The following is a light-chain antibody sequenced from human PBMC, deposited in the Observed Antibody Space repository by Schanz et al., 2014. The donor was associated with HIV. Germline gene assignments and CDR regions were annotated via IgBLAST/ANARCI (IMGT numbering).Light chain of an antibody. CDR1: QSITDS. Sequence: DIQMTQSPPTLSASVGDRVTITCRASQSITDSLAWYQQKPGKAPKLLIYKASNLESGVPSRFSGSGSGTDFTLTISSLQPEDFATYYCQQSYSNPYTFGQGTKLEIK. V-gene: IGKV1-5*03. J-gene: IGKJ2*01. CDR3: QQSYSNPYT. CDR2: KAS.